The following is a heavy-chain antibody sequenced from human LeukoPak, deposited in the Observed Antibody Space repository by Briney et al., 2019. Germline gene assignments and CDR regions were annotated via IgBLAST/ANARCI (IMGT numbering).Heavy chain of an antibody. J-gene: IGHJ4*02. CDR1: GVTLSNYG. V-gene: IGHV3-23*01. Sequence: GGSLRLSCAVSGVTLSNYGMSWVRQAPGKGLEWVAGISGSGGSTNYAYSVKGRFTISRDSPKNTLYLKMNSLRAEDTAVYFCAKRGVVIRVILVGFHKEANYFDSWGQGALVTVSS. CDR2: ISGSGGST. D-gene: IGHD3-22*01. CDR3: AKRGVVIRVILVGFHKEANYFDS.